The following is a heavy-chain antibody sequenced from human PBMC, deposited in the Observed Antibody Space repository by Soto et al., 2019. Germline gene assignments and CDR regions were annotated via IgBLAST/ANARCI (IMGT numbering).Heavy chain of an antibody. CDR3: ARPPDTAMVTGYFDY. CDR1: GFTFSSYA. D-gene: IGHD5-18*01. V-gene: IGHV3-30-3*01. Sequence: GGSLRLSCAASGFTFSSYAMHWVRQAPGKGLEWVAVISYDGSNKYYADSVKGRFNISRDNSKNTLYLQMNSLRAEDTAVYYCARPPDTAMVTGYFDYWGQGTLVTVSS. J-gene: IGHJ4*02. CDR2: ISYDGSNK.